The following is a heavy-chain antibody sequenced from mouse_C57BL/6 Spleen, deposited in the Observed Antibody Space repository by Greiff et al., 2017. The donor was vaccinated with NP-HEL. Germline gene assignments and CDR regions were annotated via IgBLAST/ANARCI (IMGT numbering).Heavy chain of an antibody. J-gene: IGHJ1*03. CDR1: GYAFTNYL. CDR3: AREGIYYYGSSPYWYFDV. V-gene: IGHV1-54*01. CDR2: INPGSGGT. D-gene: IGHD1-1*01. Sequence: QVQLQQSGAELVRPGTSVKVSCKASGYAFTNYLIEWVKQRPGQGLEWIGVINPGSGGTNYNEKFKGKATLTADKSSSTAYMQLSSLTSEDSAGYFCAREGIYYYGSSPYWYFDVWGTGTTVTVSS.